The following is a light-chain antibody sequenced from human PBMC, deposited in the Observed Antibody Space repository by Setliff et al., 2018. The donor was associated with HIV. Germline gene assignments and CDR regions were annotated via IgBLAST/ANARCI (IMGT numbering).Light chain of an antibody. CDR2: EVS. J-gene: IGLJ1*01. Sequence: QSALPQPASVSGSPGQSITISCTGTSSDVGSYNFVSWYQQHPGKAPKLMIYEVSKRPSGDSDRFSGSKSGNTASLTISGLQADDEADYYCCSYAGSSIFYVFGSGTKVTVL. CDR1: SSDVGSYNF. CDR3: CSYAGSSIFYV. V-gene: IGLV2-23*02.